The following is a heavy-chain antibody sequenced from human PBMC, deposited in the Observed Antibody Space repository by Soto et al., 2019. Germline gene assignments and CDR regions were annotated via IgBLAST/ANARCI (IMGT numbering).Heavy chain of an antibody. Sequence: PGGSLRLSCAASGFTFSSYWMSWVRQAPGKGLEWVVNIKQDGSEKYYVDSVKGRFTISRDNAKNSLYLQMNSLRAEDTAVYYCARSGCSSTSCSYGMDVWGQGTTVTVSS. D-gene: IGHD2-2*01. CDR3: ARSGCSSTSCSYGMDV. CDR1: GFTFSSYW. J-gene: IGHJ6*02. V-gene: IGHV3-7*03. CDR2: IKQDGSEK.